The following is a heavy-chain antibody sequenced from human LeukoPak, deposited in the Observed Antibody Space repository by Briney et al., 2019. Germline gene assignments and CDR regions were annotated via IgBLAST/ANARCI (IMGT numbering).Heavy chain of an antibody. CDR3: AKDLFSYGWTLFDY. CDR1: GFTFSRYA. D-gene: IGHD5-18*01. CDR2: ISGSGGST. Sequence: PGGSLTLSCAASGFTFSRYAMSWVRQAPGRGLEWVSAISGSGGSTYYADSEKGRFTISRQHTKNTLYLQMNSLRAETAAVYYCAKDLFSYGWTLFDYWGQGSLVTVSS. V-gene: IGHV3-23*01. J-gene: IGHJ4*02.